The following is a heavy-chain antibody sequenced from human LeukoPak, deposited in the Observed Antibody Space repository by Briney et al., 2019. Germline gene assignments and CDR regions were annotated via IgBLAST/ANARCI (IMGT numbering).Heavy chain of an antibody. CDR3: AKELIQYPRPDY. CDR1: GFTFSSYA. D-gene: IGHD3-16*01. V-gene: IGHV3-23*01. CDR2: ISGSGGST. J-gene: IGHJ4*02. Sequence: GGSLRLSCAASGFTFSSYAMSWVRQAPVKGLEWVSAISGSGGSTYYADSVKGRFTISRDNSKNTLYLQMNSQRAEDTAVYYCAKELIQYPRPDYWGQGTLVTVSS.